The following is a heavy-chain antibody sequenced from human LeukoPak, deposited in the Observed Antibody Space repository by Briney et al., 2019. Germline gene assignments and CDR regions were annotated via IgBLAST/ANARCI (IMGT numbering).Heavy chain of an antibody. Sequence: GASVKVSCKASGYTSSSFGITWVRQAPGQGLEWMGWISAYTGIANYAQKLQGRVTMTTDTSTNTAYMELGSLRSDDTAVYYCARYRLTDSPINWFDPWGQGTLVTVSS. CDR1: GYTSSSFG. CDR2: ISAYTGIA. CDR3: ARYRLTDSPINWFDP. J-gene: IGHJ5*02. V-gene: IGHV1-18*01. D-gene: IGHD1-14*01.